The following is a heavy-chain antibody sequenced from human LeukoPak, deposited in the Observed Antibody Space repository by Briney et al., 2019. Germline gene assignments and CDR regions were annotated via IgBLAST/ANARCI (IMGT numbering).Heavy chain of an antibody. CDR1: GFTFSSYE. J-gene: IGHJ4*02. CDR2: ISSSGSTI. Sequence: PGGSLRLSCAASGFTFSSYEMNWVRQAPGKGLEWVSYISSSGSTIYYADSVKGRFTTSRDNAKNSLYLQMNSLRAEDTAVYYCARDPYYGDYVVWGQGALVTVSS. CDR3: ARDPYYGDYVV. D-gene: IGHD4-17*01. V-gene: IGHV3-48*03.